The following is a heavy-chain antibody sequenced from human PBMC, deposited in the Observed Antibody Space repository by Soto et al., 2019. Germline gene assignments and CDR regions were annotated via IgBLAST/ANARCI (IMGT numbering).Heavy chain of an antibody. Sequence: SETLSLTCTVSGVSVISGSYYWSWIRKPPGKGLEWIGYIYYSGSTNYNPSLKSRVTTSVDTSKNQFSLKLSSVTAADTAVYYCARGGIEDIVLVPARYGMDVWGQGTTVTVSS. J-gene: IGHJ6*02. CDR2: IYYSGST. V-gene: IGHV4-61*01. CDR1: GVSVISGSYY. D-gene: IGHD2-2*01. CDR3: ARGGIEDIVLVPARYGMDV.